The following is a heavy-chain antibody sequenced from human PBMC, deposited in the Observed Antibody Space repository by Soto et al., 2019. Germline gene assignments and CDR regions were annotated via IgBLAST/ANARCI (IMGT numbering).Heavy chain of an antibody. V-gene: IGHV4-4*02. CDR2: IYHSGST. CDR1: GGSISSSNW. CDR3: AGWIQLQQYYYYGMDV. Sequence: QVQLQESGPGLVKPSGTLSLTCAVSGGSISSSNWWSWVRQPPGKGLEWIGEIYHSGSTNYNPSPKSRATISVDKSRHQAPLKLSSVTAADTAVYYCAGWIQLQQYYYYGMDVWGQGTTVTVSS. D-gene: IGHD5-18*01. J-gene: IGHJ6*02.